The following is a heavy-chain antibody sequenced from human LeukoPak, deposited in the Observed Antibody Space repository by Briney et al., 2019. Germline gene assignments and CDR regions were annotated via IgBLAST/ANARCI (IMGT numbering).Heavy chain of an antibody. CDR1: GGTFSSYA. D-gene: IGHD2-2*01. CDR3: ARDYAYCSSTSCYSALDY. V-gene: IGHV1-69*05. CDR2: IIPIFGTA. J-gene: IGHJ4*02. Sequence: SAKVSCKASGGTFSSYAISWVRQAPGQGLEWMGGIIPIFGTANYAQKFQGRVTITTDESTSTAYMELSSLRSEDTAVYYCARDYAYCSSTSCYSALDYWGQGTLVTVSS.